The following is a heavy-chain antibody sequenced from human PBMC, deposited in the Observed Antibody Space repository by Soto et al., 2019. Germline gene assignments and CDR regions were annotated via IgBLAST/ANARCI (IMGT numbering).Heavy chain of an antibody. V-gene: IGHV3-15*05. CDR2: IKSNAAKAPP. CDR1: GLTFRDAW. CDR3: ACQGTTSFYFHS. J-gene: IGHJ4*02. Sequence: EVQLVESGGGLVNPGGSLRLSCAVSGLTFRDAWMNWVRQAPGKGLEWVGNIKSNAAKAPPEYAESVKGRFIISRDDPKNTVYLQMSGLKTEDTALYYCACQGTTSFYFHSWGQGTLVTVSS. D-gene: IGHD1-1*01.